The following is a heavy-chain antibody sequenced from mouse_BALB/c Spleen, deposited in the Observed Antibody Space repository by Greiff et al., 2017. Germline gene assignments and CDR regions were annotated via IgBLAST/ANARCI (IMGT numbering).Heavy chain of an antibody. CDR2: ILPGSGST. V-gene: IGHV1-9*01. CDR3: ARDGSYGNYFYYAMDY. Sequence: QVQLQQSGAELMKPGASVKISCKATGYTFSSYWIEWVKQRPGHGLEWIGEILPGSGSTNYNEKFKGKATFTADTSSNTAYMQLSSLTSEDSAVYYCARDGSYGNYFYYAMDYWGQGTSVTVSS. D-gene: IGHD2-1*01. J-gene: IGHJ4*01. CDR1: GYTFSSYW.